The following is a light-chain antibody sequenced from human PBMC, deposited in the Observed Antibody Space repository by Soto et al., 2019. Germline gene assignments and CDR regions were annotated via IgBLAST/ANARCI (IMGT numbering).Light chain of an antibody. J-gene: IGKJ4*01. CDR3: QQYNNWPPLT. Sequence: EIVMTQSPATLSVSPGERATLSCRASQSVSSNLAWYQQKPGQAPRLLICGASTRATGIPARFSGSGSGTEFTLTISSLRSEDFAVYYCQQYNNWPPLTFGGGTKVEIK. V-gene: IGKV3-15*01. CDR1: QSVSSN. CDR2: GAS.